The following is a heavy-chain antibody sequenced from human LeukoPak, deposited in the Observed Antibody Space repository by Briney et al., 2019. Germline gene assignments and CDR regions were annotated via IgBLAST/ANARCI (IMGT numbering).Heavy chain of an antibody. Sequence: ASVKVSCKAFGYSFTGYHLHWVRQAPGQGLEWMGWINPNSGGTNYAQNFQGRVTMTRDTSINTAYMELSRLTSDDTAVYYCAKEGQIASTGRGGNWFDPWGQGTLVTVSS. V-gene: IGHV1-2*02. CDR2: INPNSGGT. CDR3: AKEGQIASTGRGGNWFDP. J-gene: IGHJ5*02. CDR1: GYSFTGYH. D-gene: IGHD6-13*01.